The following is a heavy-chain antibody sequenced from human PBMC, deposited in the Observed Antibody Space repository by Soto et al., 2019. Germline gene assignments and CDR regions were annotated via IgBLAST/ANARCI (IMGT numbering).Heavy chain of an antibody. CDR2: IIPIFGTA. Sequence: SVKVSCKASGGTFSSYAISWVRQAPGQGLEWMGGIIPIFGTANYAQKFQGRVTITADESTSTAYMELSSLRSEDTAVYYCASYYYDSSGYYYPRADYFDYWGQGTLVTVSS. CDR1: GGTFSSYA. D-gene: IGHD3-22*01. J-gene: IGHJ4*02. CDR3: ASYYYDSSGYYYPRADYFDY. V-gene: IGHV1-69*13.